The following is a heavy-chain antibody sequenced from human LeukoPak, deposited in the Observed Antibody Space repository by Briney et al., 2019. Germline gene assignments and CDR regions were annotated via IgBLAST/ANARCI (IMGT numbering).Heavy chain of an antibody. Sequence: SETLSLTCTVSGGSVSSGSYYWSWIRQPPGKGLEWIGYIYYSGSTNYNPSLKSRVTISVDTSKNQFSLKLSSVTAADTAAYYCARDEGKRVAGTRSYYYYGMDVWGKGTTVTVSS. CDR3: ARDEGKRVAGTRSYYYYGMDV. D-gene: IGHD6-19*01. J-gene: IGHJ6*04. CDR1: GGSVSSGSYY. V-gene: IGHV4-61*01. CDR2: IYYSGST.